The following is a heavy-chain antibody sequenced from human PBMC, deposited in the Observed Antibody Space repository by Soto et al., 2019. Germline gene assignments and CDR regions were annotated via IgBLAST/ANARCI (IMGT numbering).Heavy chain of an antibody. CDR2: FDPEDGET. CDR3: ATVRRYCSGGSCYSGSFDY. Sequence: QVQLVQSGAEVKKPGASVKVSCKLPGNTLTELSMHWVRQAPGKGLEWMGGFDPEDGETMDAQNFQGRVTMTEDTSTDTAYMELSSLRSEDTAVYYCATVRRYCSGGSCYSGSFDYWCQGTLVTVSS. V-gene: IGHV1-24*01. J-gene: IGHJ4*02. D-gene: IGHD2-15*01. CDR1: GNTLTELS.